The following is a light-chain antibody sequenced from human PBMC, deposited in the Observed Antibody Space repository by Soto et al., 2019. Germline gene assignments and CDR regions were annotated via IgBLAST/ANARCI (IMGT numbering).Light chain of an antibody. CDR2: GNS. CDR1: SSNIGAGYD. V-gene: IGLV1-40*01. CDR3: QSYDSSLSGSWV. Sequence: QSVLTQPPSVSGAPGQRVTISCTGSSSNIGAGYDVHWYQQLPGTAPKLLIYGNSNRPSGVPDRFSGSKSGTSASLAITGLQAEDDADYYCQSYDSSLSGSWVFGGGTQLTVL. J-gene: IGLJ3*02.